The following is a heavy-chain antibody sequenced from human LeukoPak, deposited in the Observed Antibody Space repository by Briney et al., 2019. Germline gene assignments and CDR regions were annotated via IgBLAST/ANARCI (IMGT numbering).Heavy chain of an antibody. CDR3: ARAAPIRIGMDV. J-gene: IGHJ6*04. CDR2: SNYSGST. D-gene: IGHD3-16*01. V-gene: IGHV4-61*01. CDR1: GVTVSSGSYY. Sequence: PSETLTLTCTASGVTVSSGSYYWSWIRQPPGQGLDWLVNSNYSGSTNYNPSLMSRVITLVDTSKNQHSQKLSSVTAAVTDVYHCARAAPIRIGMDVWGKGTTVTVSS.